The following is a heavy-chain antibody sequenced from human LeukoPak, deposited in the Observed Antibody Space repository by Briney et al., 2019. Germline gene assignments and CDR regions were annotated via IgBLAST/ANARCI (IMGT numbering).Heavy chain of an antibody. D-gene: IGHD3-10*01. Sequence: SGPTLVNPTQTLTLTCTFSGFSLSTSGVGVGWIRQPPGKALEWLALIYWDDDKRYSPSLKSRLTITKDTSKNQVVLTMTNMDPVDTATYYCAHRKRGGLWFGECWFDPWGQGTLVTVSS. CDR2: IYWDDDK. J-gene: IGHJ5*02. CDR3: AHRKRGGLWFGECWFDP. CDR1: GFSLSTSGVG. V-gene: IGHV2-5*02.